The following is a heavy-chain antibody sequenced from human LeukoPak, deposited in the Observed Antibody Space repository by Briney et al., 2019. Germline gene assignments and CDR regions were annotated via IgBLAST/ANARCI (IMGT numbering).Heavy chain of an antibody. CDR2: LYGGGAT. V-gene: IGHV3-66*01. J-gene: IGHJ4*02. CDR1: GFTVSSNF. CDR3: VRSLSLAVAGIFGY. D-gene: IGHD6-19*01. Sequence: GGSLRLSCAASGFTVSSNFMSWIRQAPGKGLEWVSVLYGGGATFYADSVKGRFTISRDNSRNTLYLQMISLRAEDTAVYYCVRSLSLAVAGIFGYWGQGTLVTVSS.